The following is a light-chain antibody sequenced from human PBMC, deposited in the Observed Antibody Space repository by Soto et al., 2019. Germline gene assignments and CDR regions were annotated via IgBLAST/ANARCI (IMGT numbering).Light chain of an antibody. J-gene: IGLJ3*02. V-gene: IGLV2-11*01. CDR1: SSDVGGYDY. Sequence: QSDLTQPGSVSGSPGQSVTISCTGTSSDVGGYDYVSWYQQHPGKAPKLMIYDVSKRPSGVSNRFSGSKSGNTASLTISGLQAEDEADYYCSSYAGSYSLVFGGGTKLTVL. CDR3: SSYAGSYSLV. CDR2: DVS.